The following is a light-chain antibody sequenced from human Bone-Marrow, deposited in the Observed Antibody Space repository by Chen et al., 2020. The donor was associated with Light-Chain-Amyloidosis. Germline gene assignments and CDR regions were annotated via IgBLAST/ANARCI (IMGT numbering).Light chain of an antibody. CDR2: TAS. J-gene: IGKJ5*01. V-gene: IGKV1-39*01. Sequence: DIQMTQSPSSLSASVGDRVIVTCRASQFISNYLNWYQQKPGKAPKLLIYTASSLQSGVPSRFRGSVSGTVFTLTISSLQPEDCATYYCEQGYSTLPITSGQATRLEIK. CDR3: EQGYSTLPIT. CDR1: QFISNY.